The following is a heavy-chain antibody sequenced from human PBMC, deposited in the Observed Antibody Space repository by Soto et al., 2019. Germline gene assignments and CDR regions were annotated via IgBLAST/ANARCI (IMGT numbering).Heavy chain of an antibody. J-gene: IGHJ4*02. CDR3: ARVHLAYCGGDCYSSTDY. Sequence: ASVKVSCNASGYTFTSYGISWVGQAPGQGLEWMGWISAYNGNTNYAQKLQGRVTMTTDTSTSTAYMELRSLRSDDTAVYYCARVHLAYCGGDCYSSTDYGGQGTLVTVS. CDR2: ISAYNGNT. V-gene: IGHV1-18*04. D-gene: IGHD2-21*02. CDR1: GYTFTSYG.